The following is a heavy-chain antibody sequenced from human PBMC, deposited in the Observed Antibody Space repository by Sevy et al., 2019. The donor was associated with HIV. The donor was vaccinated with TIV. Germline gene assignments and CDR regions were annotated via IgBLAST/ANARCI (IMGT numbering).Heavy chain of an antibody. V-gene: IGHV3-48*01. J-gene: IGHJ5*02. Sequence: GGSLRLSCAASGFTFSSYSMNWVRQAPGKGLEWVSYISSSSSTIYYADSVKGRFTISRDNAKNSLYLQMNSLRAEDTAVYYCARGDSTYSYNWFDPWGQGTLVTVSS. CDR1: GFTFSSYS. CDR2: ISSSSSTI. D-gene: IGHD3-16*01. CDR3: ARGDSTYSYNWFDP.